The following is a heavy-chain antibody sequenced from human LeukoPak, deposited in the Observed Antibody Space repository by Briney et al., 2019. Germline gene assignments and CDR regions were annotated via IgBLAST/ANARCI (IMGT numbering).Heavy chain of an antibody. D-gene: IGHD2-2*01. Sequence: ASVKVSCKASGYTFTSYGISWVRQAPGQGLEWMGWISAYNGNTNYAQKLQGRVTITTDTSTSTAYMELRSLRSDEKAVYYCARCSSTSWSGYYYYMEVWGKGTTVTVSS. CDR1: GYTFTSYG. J-gene: IGHJ6*03. CDR3: ARCSSTSWSGYYYYMEV. CDR2: ISAYNGNT. V-gene: IGHV1-18*01.